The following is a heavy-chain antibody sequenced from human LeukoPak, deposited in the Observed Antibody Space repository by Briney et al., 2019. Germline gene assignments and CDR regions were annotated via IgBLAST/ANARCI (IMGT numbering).Heavy chain of an antibody. V-gene: IGHV2-70*11. CDR1: GFSLSTSGMC. D-gene: IGHD5-18*01. CDR3: ARTVDKVTAVVYFDY. CDR2: IDWDDDK. J-gene: IGHJ4*02. Sequence: SGPTLVNPTQTLTLTCTFTGFSLSTSGMCVSWIRQPPGKALEWLARIDWDDDKYYSTSLKTRLTISKDTSKNQVVLTMTNRDAVDTATYYCARTVDKVTAVVYFDYWGQGTLVTVSS.